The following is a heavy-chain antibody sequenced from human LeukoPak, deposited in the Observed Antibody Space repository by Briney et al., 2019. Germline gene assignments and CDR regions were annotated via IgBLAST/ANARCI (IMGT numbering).Heavy chain of an antibody. CDR3: ARVYGSDYYFDY. D-gene: IGHD3-10*01. V-gene: IGHV1-69*04. Sequence: SVKVSCKASGGTFSSYAISWVRQAPGQGLEWMGRIIPILGIANYAQKFQGRVTITADKSTSTAYMELSSLRSEDTAVNYCARVYGSDYYFDYWGQGTLVTVSS. CDR2: IIPILGIA. J-gene: IGHJ4*02. CDR1: GGTFSSYA.